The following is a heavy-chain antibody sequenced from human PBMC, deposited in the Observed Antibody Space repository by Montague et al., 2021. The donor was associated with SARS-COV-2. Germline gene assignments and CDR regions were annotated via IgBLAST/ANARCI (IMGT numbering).Heavy chain of an antibody. CDR2: IFWNDDK. Sequence: PALMKPTQTLTLTCTFSGFSLISDGVGVGWIRQPPGKALEWLALIFWNDDKRYNSSLKNRLTVTKDTSKNQVVLTMTNMDPLDTGTYYCAHSPLFSSLGDFDSWGQGTLVTVAS. CDR3: AHSPLFSSLGDFDS. J-gene: IGHJ4*02. CDR1: GFSLISDGVG. D-gene: IGHD7-27*01. V-gene: IGHV2-5*01.